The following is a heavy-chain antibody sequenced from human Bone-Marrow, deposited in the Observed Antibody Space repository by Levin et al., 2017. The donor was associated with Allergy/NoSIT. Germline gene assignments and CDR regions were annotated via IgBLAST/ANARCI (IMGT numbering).Heavy chain of an antibody. CDR1: GASVNSGSYH. CDR2: IDYSGST. CDR3: AREFDYYYYMDV. Sequence: GSLRLSCSVSGASVNSGSYHWSWIRQPPGKGLEWIGNIDYSGSTNYNPSLKSRVTISADTSKNQLPLELRSVTAADTAVYYCAREFDYYYYMDVWGKGTALTVS. J-gene: IGHJ6*03. V-gene: IGHV4-61*01.